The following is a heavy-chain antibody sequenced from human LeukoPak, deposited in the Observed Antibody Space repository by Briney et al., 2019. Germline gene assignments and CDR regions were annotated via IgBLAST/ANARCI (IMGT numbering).Heavy chain of an antibody. V-gene: IGHV1-8*01. CDR3: ARRLGITIFGVVIIRRNWFDP. CDR1: GYTFTSYD. D-gene: IGHD3-3*01. J-gene: IGHJ5*02. CDR2: MNPNSGNT. Sequence: ASAKVSCKASGYTFTSYDINWVRQATGQGLEWMGWMNPNSGNTGYAQKFQGRVTMTRNTSISTAYMELSSLRSEDTAVYYCARRLGITIFGVVIIRRNWFDPWGQGTLVTVSS.